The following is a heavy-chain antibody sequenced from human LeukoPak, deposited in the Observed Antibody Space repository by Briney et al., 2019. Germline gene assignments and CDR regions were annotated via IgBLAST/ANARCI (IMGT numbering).Heavy chain of an antibody. CDR2: ISSSSSYI. V-gene: IGHV3-21*01. J-gene: IGHJ4*02. Sequence: GRSLRLSCAASGFTFSSYSMNWVRQAPGKGLEWVSSISSSSSYIYYADSVKGRFTISRDNAKNSLYLQMNSLRAEDTAVYYCARDCYDSSGSDNWGQGTLVTVSS. D-gene: IGHD3-22*01. CDR1: GFTFSSYS. CDR3: ARDCYDSSGSDN.